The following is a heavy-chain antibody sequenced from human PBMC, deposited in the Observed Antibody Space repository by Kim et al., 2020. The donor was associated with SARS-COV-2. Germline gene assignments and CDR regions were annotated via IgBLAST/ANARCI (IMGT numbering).Heavy chain of an antibody. J-gene: IGHJ4*02. CDR3: ARETLSGYSSGWYYFDY. D-gene: IGHD6-19*01. Sequence: SETLSLTCTVSGGSISNYYWSWIRQPPGKGLEWIGYFYYSGNTNYNPSLKSRVIISVDMSKNQISLKLSSVTAADTAVYYCARETLSGYSSGWYYFDYWGQGTLVTVSS. CDR1: GGSISNYY. CDR2: FYYSGNT. V-gene: IGHV4-59*13.